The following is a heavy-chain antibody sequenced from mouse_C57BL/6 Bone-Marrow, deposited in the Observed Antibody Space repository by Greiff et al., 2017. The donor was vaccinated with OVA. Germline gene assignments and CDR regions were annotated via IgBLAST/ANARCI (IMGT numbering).Heavy chain of an antibody. CDR2: IYPRSGNT. D-gene: IGHD2-4*01. CDR3: ARGDYDVGAFDY. J-gene: IGHJ2*01. V-gene: IGHV1-81*01. CDR1: GYTFTSYG. Sequence: QVQLQQSGAELARPGASVKLSCKASGYTFTSYGISWVKQRTGQGLEWIGEIYPRSGNTYYNEKFKGKATLTADKSSSTAYMQLSSLTSEDSAVYYCARGDYDVGAFDYWGQGTTLTVSS.